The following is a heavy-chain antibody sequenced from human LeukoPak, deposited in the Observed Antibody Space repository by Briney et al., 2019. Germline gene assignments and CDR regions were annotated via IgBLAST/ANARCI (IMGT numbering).Heavy chain of an antibody. CDR2: IFSSDTK. CDR3: ARIPDTTTTVSGFDY. CDR1: GISLSSPKMG. Sequence: SGPVLVKPTETLTLTCTVSGISLSSPKMGVSWVRQPPGKALEWLAHIFSSDTKYYSTSLKSRLTISKDTSKSQVVLTMTNMDPVDTATYYCARIPDTTTTVSGFDYWGLGTLVTVSS. V-gene: IGHV2-26*01. J-gene: IGHJ4*02. D-gene: IGHD4-11*01.